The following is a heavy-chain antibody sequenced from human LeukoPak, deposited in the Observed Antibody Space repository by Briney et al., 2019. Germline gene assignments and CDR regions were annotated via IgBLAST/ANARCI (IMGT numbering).Heavy chain of an antibody. Sequence: PGGSLRVSRAASGFTFSSHRMHWVRQAPGKGPEWVAVIWYEGMNKYYADSVKGPFTIPSDNSKKTLYLQMNRLRAQDKPLYYFTRRGGYNPYSSGWRCFDYWGQGTLVT. CDR1: GFTFSSHR. V-gene: IGHV3-33*01. J-gene: IGHJ4*02. CDR3: TRRGGYNPYSSGWRCFDY. CDR2: IWYEGMNK. D-gene: IGHD6-19*01.